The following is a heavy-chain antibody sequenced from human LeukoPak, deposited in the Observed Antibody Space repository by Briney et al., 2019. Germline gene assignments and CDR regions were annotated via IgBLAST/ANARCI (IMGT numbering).Heavy chain of an antibody. CDR3: TRQGMTPTAFDY. D-gene: IGHD2-15*01. Sequence: GGSLRLSCAASGFTFSGSAMHWVRQASGKGLEWVGRIRSKANSYATAYAASVKGRFTISRDDSKNTAYLQMNSLKTEDTAVYYCTRQGMTPTAFDYWGQGTLVTVSS. V-gene: IGHV3-73*01. J-gene: IGHJ4*02. CDR1: GFTFSGSA. CDR2: IRSKANSYAT.